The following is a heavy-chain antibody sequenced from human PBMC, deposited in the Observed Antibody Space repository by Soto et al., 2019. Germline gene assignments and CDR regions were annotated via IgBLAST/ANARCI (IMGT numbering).Heavy chain of an antibody. V-gene: IGHV3-64*01. Sequence: GGSLRLSCAASGFTFSSYAMHWVRQAPGKGLEYVSAISSNGGSTYYANSVKGRFTISRDNSKNTLYLQMGSLRAEDMAVYYCARLGGYYHRIFVYCGPRTLVTVFS. CDR2: ISSNGGST. CDR3: ARLGGYYHRIFVY. D-gene: IGHD3-22*01. J-gene: IGHJ4*02. CDR1: GFTFSSYA.